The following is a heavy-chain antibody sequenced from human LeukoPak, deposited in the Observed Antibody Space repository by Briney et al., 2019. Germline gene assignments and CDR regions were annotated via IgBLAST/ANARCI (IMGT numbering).Heavy chain of an antibody. V-gene: IGHV3-23*01. J-gene: IGHJ6*03. D-gene: IGHD2-2*01. CDR3: AKHWSYCSTTSCFFNYYYYYMDX. Sequence: HPSGTLSLTCAVSGYSISSGHWWSWVRQPPGKGLEWVSGVSGADGTTYYADSVKGRFTISRDNSKSTLYLQMNNLRAEDTAVYYCAKHWSYCSTTSCFFNYYYYYMDXXXKGTTVTVSS. CDR1: GYSISSGH. CDR2: VSGADGTT.